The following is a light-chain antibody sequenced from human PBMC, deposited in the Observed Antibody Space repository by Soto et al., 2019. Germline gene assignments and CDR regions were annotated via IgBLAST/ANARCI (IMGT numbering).Light chain of an antibody. CDR3: ETWDSNTWV. CDR1: SGHSSYI. CDR2: LEGSGSY. J-gene: IGLJ3*02. Sequence: QPVLTQSSSASASLGSSVKLTCTLSSGHSSYIIAWHQQQPGKAPRYLMKLEGSGSYNKGSGVPARFSGSSSGADRYLTISTHQSEDEADYYCETWDSNTWVFGGGTKLTVL. V-gene: IGLV4-60*03.